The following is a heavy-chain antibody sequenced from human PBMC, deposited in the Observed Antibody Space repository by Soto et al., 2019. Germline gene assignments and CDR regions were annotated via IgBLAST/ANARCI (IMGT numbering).Heavy chain of an antibody. Sequence: QVQLVQSGAEVKKPGSSVKVSCKASGGTFSSYAISWVRQAPGQGLEWMGGIIPIFGTANYAQKFQGRVTITADESTSTAYMELSSLRSEDPAVYYCARETEVAGTLPLFDLWGRGTLVTVSS. D-gene: IGHD6-19*01. CDR3: ARETEVAGTLPLFDL. V-gene: IGHV1-69*01. CDR1: GGTFSSYA. J-gene: IGHJ2*01. CDR2: IIPIFGTA.